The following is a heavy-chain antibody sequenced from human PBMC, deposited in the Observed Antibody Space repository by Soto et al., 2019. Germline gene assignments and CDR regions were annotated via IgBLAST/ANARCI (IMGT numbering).Heavy chain of an antibody. CDR2: MNPYSGNT. J-gene: IGHJ5*02. CDR3: ARTRVGAVAGT. D-gene: IGHD6-19*01. CDR1: GYTFTSYD. Sequence: QVQLVQSGAEVKKPGASVKVSCKASGYTFTSYDIHWVRRATGQGPEWMGWMNPYSGNTVYAQKFQGRVTMTRNTSMSTAYMELSSLRSEDTAVSYCARTRVGAVAGTWGQGTLVTVSS. V-gene: IGHV1-8*01.